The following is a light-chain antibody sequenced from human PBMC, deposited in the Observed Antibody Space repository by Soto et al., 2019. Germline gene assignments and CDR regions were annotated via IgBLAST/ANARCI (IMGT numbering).Light chain of an antibody. CDR3: AAWDDTLNAWV. V-gene: IGLV2-14*02. J-gene: IGLJ3*02. CDR2: EAS. Sequence: QSALTQPASVSGSPGQSITISCTGTSGDVGSYDLVSWFQHHPGRAPKLMIYEASKRPSGVPDRFSGSKSGTSASLAISGLQSEDEADYYCAAWDDTLNAWVFGGGTKLTVL. CDR1: SGDVGSYDL.